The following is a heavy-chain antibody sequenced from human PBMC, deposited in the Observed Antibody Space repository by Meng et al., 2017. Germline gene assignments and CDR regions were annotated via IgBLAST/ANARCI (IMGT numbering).Heavy chain of an antibody. Sequence: SCAASGFTFDDYAMHWVRQAPGKGLEWVSGISWNSGSIGYADSVKGRFTISRDNAKNSLYLQMNSLRAEDTALYYCAKDGYCSSTSCYFSYYYYGMDVWGQGTTVTVSS. D-gene: IGHD2-2*01. CDR2: ISWNSGSI. V-gene: IGHV3-9*01. CDR3: AKDGYCSSTSCYFSYYYYGMDV. J-gene: IGHJ6*02. CDR1: GFTFDDYA.